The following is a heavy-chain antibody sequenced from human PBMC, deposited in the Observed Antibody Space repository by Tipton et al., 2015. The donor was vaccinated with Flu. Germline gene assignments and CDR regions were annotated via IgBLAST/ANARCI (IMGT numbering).Heavy chain of an antibody. J-gene: IGHJ4*02. V-gene: IGHV3-53*01. CDR1: GFDVGDNY. Sequence: VQLVQSGGGLIQPGGSLRLSCAASGFDVGDNYMTWVRQAPGKGLEWVSAIFASGGTTYYADSVKARCTISRDNSKDTLYLQMNSLRDEDTAIYYCAKDHPGRGSGYSPFDSWGRGTLVTVSS. D-gene: IGHD3-3*01. CDR3: AKDHPGRGSGYSPFDS. CDR2: IFASGGTT.